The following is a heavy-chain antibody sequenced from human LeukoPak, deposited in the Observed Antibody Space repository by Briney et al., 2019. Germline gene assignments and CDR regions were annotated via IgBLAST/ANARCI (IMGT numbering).Heavy chain of an antibody. D-gene: IGHD5-18*01. V-gene: IGHV4-39*01. CDR2: IYYSGST. Sequence: SETLSLTCTVSGGSISSSSYYWGWIRQPPGKGLEWIGSIYYSGSTYYNPSLKSRVTISVDTSKNQFSLKLSSVTAADTAVYYCARTWIQLWFVAFDIWGQGTMVTVSS. CDR3: ARTWIQLWFVAFDI. CDR1: GGSISSSSYY. J-gene: IGHJ3*02.